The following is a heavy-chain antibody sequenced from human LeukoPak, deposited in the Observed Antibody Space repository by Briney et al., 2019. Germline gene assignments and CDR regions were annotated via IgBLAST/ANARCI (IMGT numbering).Heavy chain of an antibody. J-gene: IGHJ4*02. CDR2: ISGSGGST. CDR1: GFTVSSNY. D-gene: IGHD5-18*01. CDR3: ARVEGSAWIQLWLPY. Sequence: PGGSLRLSCAASGFTVSSNYMSWVRQAPGKGLEWVSAISGSGGSTYYADSVKGRFTISRDNSKNTLYLQMNSLRAEDTAVYYCARVEGSAWIQLWLPYWGQGTLVTVSS. V-gene: IGHV3-66*01.